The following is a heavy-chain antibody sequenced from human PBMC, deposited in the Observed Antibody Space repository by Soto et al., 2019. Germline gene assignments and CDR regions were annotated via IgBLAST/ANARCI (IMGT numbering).Heavy chain of an antibody. CDR2: MYPGDSDT. CDR1: GYTFTDYG. V-gene: IGHV5-51*01. CDR3: AXXIXNFRYFSSAMXL. Sequence: PGVSLKISCKGSGYTFTDYGIGWVRQLPGKGLEWMGIMYPGDSDTRYSPSFEGHVTITVDXXXXXXXXXXXXXXXXXXXXXXCAXXIXNFRYFSSAMXLWGXGTTXXVSX. J-gene: IGHJ6*02. D-gene: IGHD2-8*01.